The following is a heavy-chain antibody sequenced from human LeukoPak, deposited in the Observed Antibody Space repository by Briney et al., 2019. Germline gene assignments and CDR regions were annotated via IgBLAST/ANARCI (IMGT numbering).Heavy chain of an antibody. CDR2: ISSSSSYI. Sequence: GGSPRLSCVASGFTFSSYSMNWVRQAPGKGLEWVSSISSSSSYIYYADSVKGRFTISRDNAKNSLYLQMSSLRAEDTAVYYCARRQPRPYGMDVWGQGTTVTVSS. J-gene: IGHJ6*02. CDR3: ARRQPRPYGMDV. V-gene: IGHV3-21*01. D-gene: IGHD1-1*01. CDR1: GFTFSSYS.